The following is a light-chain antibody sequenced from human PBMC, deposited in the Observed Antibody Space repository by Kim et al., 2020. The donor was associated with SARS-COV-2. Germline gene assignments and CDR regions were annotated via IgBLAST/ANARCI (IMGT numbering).Light chain of an antibody. CDR2: DAS. CDR1: QSVSSY. CDR3: QQHSNWLT. Sequence: SLFTGERATLSCRASQSVSSYLAWYQQKPGQAPRLLIYDASNRATGIPARFSGSGSGTDFTLTISSLEPEDFAVYYCQQHSNWLTVGGGTKVDIK. V-gene: IGKV3-11*01. J-gene: IGKJ4*01.